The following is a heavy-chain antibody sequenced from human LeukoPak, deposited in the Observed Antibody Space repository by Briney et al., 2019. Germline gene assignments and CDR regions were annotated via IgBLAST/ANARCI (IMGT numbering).Heavy chain of an antibody. J-gene: IGHJ5*02. CDR1: GGSFSGYY. Sequence: QSSETLSLTCAGYGGSFSGYYWSWIRQPPGKGLEWIGEINHSGSTNYNPSLKSRVTISVDTSKNQFSLKLSSVTAADTAVYYCARHRYCSGGSCYSDWFDPWGQGTLVTVSS. CDR3: ARHRYCSGGSCYSDWFDP. D-gene: IGHD2-15*01. V-gene: IGHV4-34*01. CDR2: INHSGST.